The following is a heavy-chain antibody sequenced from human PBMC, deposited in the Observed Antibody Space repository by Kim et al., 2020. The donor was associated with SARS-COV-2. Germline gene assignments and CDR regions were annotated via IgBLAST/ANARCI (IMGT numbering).Heavy chain of an antibody. CDR1: GFTFSSYS. CDR3: ARDVQGYGSGIYDFDY. J-gene: IGHJ4*02. CDR2: ISSSSSYI. D-gene: IGHD3-10*01. V-gene: IGHV3-21*01. Sequence: GGSLRLSCAASGFTFSSYSMNWVRQAPGKGLEWVSSISSSSSYIYYADSVKGRFTISRDNAKNSLYLQMNSLRAEDTAVYYCARDVQGYGSGIYDFDYWGQGTLVTVSS.